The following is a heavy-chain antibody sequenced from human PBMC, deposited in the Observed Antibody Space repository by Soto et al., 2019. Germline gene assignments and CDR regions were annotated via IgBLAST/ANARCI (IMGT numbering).Heavy chain of an antibody. Sequence: ASGKVSCKASGYTFTSYAMHWVRQAPGQRLEWMGWINAGNGNTKYSQKFQGRVTITRDTSASTAYMELSSLRSEDTAVYYCARDFVWGSYSYNVNWFEPLGQVTLGSVSS. D-gene: IGHD3-16*02. J-gene: IGHJ5*02. CDR1: GYTFTSYA. CDR3: ARDFVWGSYSYNVNWFEP. V-gene: IGHV1-3*01. CDR2: INAGNGNT.